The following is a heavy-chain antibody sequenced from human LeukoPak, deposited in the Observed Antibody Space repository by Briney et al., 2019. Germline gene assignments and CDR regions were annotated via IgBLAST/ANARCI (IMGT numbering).Heavy chain of an antibody. Sequence: SETLSLTCTVSGGSISNYYWSWIRQPAGKGLEWIGRICSSGSTNYNPSLKSRVTMSVDTSKNQFSLRLSSVTAADTAVYYCARDHDCSSTSCPNDAFDIWGQGTMVTVSS. J-gene: IGHJ3*02. CDR1: GGSISNYY. CDR3: ARDHDCSSTSCPNDAFDI. V-gene: IGHV4-4*07. D-gene: IGHD2-2*01. CDR2: ICSSGST.